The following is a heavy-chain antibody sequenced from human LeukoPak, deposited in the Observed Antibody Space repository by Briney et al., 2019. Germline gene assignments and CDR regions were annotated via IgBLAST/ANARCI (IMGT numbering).Heavy chain of an antibody. V-gene: IGHV3-23*01. J-gene: IGHJ3*02. D-gene: IGHD2-15*01. CDR3: AKEGNLLGAFDI. CDR2: ISGSGGST. Sequence: GGSLRLSCAASGFTFSNAWMSWVRQAPGKGLEWVSAISGSGGSTYYADSVKGRFTISRDNSKNTLYLQMNSLRAEDTAVYYCAKEGNLLGAFDIWGQGTMVTVSS. CDR1: GFTFSNAW.